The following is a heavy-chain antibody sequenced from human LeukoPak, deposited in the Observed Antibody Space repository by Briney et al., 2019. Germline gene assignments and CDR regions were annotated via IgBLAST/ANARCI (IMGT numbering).Heavy chain of an antibody. CDR3: ARSTFHNWFDP. CDR2: IYPGDSDT. CDR1: GNSFATNW. V-gene: IGHV5-51*01. D-gene: IGHD3-16*01. J-gene: IGHJ5*02. Sequence: GESLKISCKGSGNSFATNWIGWVRQMPGKGLEWMGIIYPGDSDTRYSPPFQGQVTISADKSSTTAYLQWRSLKASDTAMYYCARSTFHNWFDPWGQGTLVTVSS.